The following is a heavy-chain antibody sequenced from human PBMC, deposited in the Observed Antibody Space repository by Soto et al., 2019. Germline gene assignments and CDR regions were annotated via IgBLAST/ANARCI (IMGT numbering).Heavy chain of an antibody. D-gene: IGHD5-18*01. J-gene: IGHJ4*02. CDR1: GFTFSSYA. CDR2: ISSNGGST. V-gene: IGHV3-64D*06. Sequence: VGSLRLSGSASGFTFSSYAMHWVRQAPGKGLECVSAISSNGGSTYYADSVKGRFTISRDNSKNTLYLQMSSLRAEDTAVYYCVKDPQSGTAMVYWGQGTLVTVSS. CDR3: VKDPQSGTAMVY.